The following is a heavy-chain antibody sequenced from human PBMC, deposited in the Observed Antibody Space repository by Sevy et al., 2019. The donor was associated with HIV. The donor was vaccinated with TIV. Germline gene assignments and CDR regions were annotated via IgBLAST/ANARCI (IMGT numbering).Heavy chain of an antibody. V-gene: IGHV3-53*01. CDR3: VRERAGIDH. J-gene: IGHJ4*02. Sequence: GGSQRLSCAASGFTVTFNSMSWVRQAPGRGLVWVSVIYVGRNTYYADSVKGRFTIFRDSFKDTVDLQMDSLRPEDSGVYYCVRERAGIDHWGQGTLVTVSS. CDR1: GFTVTFNS. D-gene: IGHD6-19*01. CDR2: IYVGRNT.